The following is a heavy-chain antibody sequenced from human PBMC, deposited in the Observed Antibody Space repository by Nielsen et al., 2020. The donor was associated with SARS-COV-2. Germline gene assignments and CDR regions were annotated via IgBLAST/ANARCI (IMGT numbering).Heavy chain of an antibody. Sequence: GGSLRLSCAASGFTFSSYAMSWIRQAPGKGLEWVSYISSSSYTNYADSVKGRFTISRDNAKNSLYLQMNSVRTEDTALYYCVRDKGLIAAAGHYFDFWGQGTLVTVSS. V-gene: IGHV3-11*05. CDR2: ISSSSYT. D-gene: IGHD6-13*01. CDR3: VRDKGLIAAAGHYFDF. CDR1: GFTFSSYA. J-gene: IGHJ4*02.